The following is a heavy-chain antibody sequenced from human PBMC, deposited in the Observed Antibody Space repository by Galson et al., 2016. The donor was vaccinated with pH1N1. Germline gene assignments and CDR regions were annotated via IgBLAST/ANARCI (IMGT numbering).Heavy chain of an antibody. CDR2: IYPGDSDT. V-gene: IGHV5-51*03. CDR1: GYDFSNYW. D-gene: IGHD2-21*02. J-gene: IGHJ4*02. CDR3: ARHRGGGGGDSYYFDY. Sequence: QSGAEVKKPGESLKISCTGSGYDFSNYWIGWVRQMSGKGLEWMGIIYPGDSDTRYSPSFQGQVTISADKSIDTAFLQWNSLKASDTAMYYCARHRGGGGGDSYYFDYWGQGALVTVSS.